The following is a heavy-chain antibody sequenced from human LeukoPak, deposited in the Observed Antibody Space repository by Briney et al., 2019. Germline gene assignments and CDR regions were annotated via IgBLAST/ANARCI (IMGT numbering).Heavy chain of an antibody. D-gene: IGHD3-16*02. J-gene: IGHJ4*02. CDR3: ARVLDYVWGSYRTFDY. CDR1: GYTFTSYG. V-gene: IGHV1-18*01. CDR2: TSAYNGNT. Sequence: ASVKVSCKASGYTFTSYGISWVRQAPGQGLEWMGWTSAYNGNTNYAQKLQGRVTMTTDTSTSTAYMELRSLRSDDTAVYYCARVLDYVWGSYRTFDYWGQGTLVTASS.